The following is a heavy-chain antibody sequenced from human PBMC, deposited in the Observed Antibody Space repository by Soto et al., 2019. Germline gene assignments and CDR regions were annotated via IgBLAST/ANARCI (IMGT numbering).Heavy chain of an antibody. CDR2: IYYSGST. Sequence: PSETLSLTCTVSGGSISSGGYYWSWIRQHPGKGLEWIGYIYYSGSTYYNPSLKSRVTISVDTSKNQFSLKLSSVTAADTAVYYCARDPMVRGVRGLINYYYYGMDVWGQGTTVTVSS. D-gene: IGHD3-10*01. CDR1: GGSISSGGYY. CDR3: ARDPMVRGVRGLINYYYYGMDV. V-gene: IGHV4-31*03. J-gene: IGHJ6*02.